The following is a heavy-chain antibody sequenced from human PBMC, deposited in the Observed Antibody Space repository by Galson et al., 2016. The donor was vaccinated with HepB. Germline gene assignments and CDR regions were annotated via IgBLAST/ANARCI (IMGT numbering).Heavy chain of an antibody. V-gene: IGHV3-73*01. Sequence: SLRLSCATSGFTFSESAINWVRLASGKGLEWLGRIRSSTNSYATSYAESVKGKFTISRDDSKNTAYLQMNSLKTEDTAVYFCARQMGNRLDFYYYSGMDVWGQGTTVTVSS. CDR1: GFTFSESA. D-gene: IGHD3-16*02. CDR3: ARQMGNRLDFYYYSGMDV. CDR2: IRSSTNSYAT. J-gene: IGHJ6*02.